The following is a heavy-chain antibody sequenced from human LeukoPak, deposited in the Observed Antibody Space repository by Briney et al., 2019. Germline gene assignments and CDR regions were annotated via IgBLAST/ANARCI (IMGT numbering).Heavy chain of an antibody. V-gene: IGHV3-21*01. CDR2: ISSDNRYI. Sequence: PGGSLRLSCAASGYTFSNYNMNWVRQAPGKGLEWVSSISSDNRYIYYADSVRGRFTISRENAKNSLYLQMSSLRAEDTAVYYSARDRVRDYYDSSGYYPQQYFDLWGRGTLATVSS. J-gene: IGHJ2*01. CDR1: GYTFSNYN. D-gene: IGHD3-22*01. CDR3: ARDRVRDYYDSSGYYPQQYFDL.